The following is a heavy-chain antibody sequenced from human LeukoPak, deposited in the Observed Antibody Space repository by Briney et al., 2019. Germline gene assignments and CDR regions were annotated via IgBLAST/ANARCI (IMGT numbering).Heavy chain of an antibody. CDR2: ISGGGAST. J-gene: IGHJ3*01. Sequence: GGSLRLSCAASEFTFSSYAMTWVRQAPGKGLEWVSGISGGGASTYYADSVKGRFTVSRDNSKNTVYLQMNSLRAEDTAIYFCAKDVARYTNAFDVWGQGTMVSVS. V-gene: IGHV3-23*01. D-gene: IGHD5-18*01. CDR1: EFTFSSYA. CDR3: AKDVARYTNAFDV.